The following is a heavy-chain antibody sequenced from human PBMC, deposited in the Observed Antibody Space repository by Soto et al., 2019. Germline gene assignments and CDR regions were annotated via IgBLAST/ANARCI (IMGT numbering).Heavy chain of an antibody. D-gene: IGHD3-3*01. CDR3: ARHLSSILCMIPREGLAF. CDR2: VYYNENT. J-gene: IGHJ4*02. V-gene: IGHV4-39*01. CDR1: GGSISSCAYY. Sequence: PSETLSLTCTVSGGSISSCAYYWVWIRQPPGKGLEWIGTVYYNENTYYNPSLKSRVTISVDTAKNQFSLRLSSVTAADTAVYYCARHLSSILCMIPREGLAFCGQGSSVIVSS.